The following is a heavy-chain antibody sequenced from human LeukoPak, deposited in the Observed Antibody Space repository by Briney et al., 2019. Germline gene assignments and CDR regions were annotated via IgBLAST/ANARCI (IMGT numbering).Heavy chain of an antibody. V-gene: IGHV3-9*01. CDR2: MSWNSGRI. CDR1: GFTFDDYA. CDR3: AKDRGTGWYYYYYMDV. Sequence: PGGSLRLSCAVSGFTFDDYAMHWVRQAPGKGLEWVSSMSWNSGRIGYVDSVKGRFTISRDNAKNSLYLQMNSLRAEDTALYYCAKDRGTGWYYYYYMDVWGKGTTVTVSS. J-gene: IGHJ6*03. D-gene: IGHD6-19*01.